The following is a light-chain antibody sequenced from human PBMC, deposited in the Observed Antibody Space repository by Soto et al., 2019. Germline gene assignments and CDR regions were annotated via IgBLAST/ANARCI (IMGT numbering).Light chain of an antibody. Sequence: SVLAQPPLGTAAPGQRFTIYCSGRSSNIGNNYVSWYQQLPGTAPKLLIYENNKRPSGIPDRFSGSKSGTSATLGITGLQTGDEADYYCGTWDSSLSAVFGTGTKVTVL. CDR2: ENN. J-gene: IGLJ1*01. CDR1: SSNIGNNY. CDR3: GTWDSSLSAV. V-gene: IGLV1-51*02.